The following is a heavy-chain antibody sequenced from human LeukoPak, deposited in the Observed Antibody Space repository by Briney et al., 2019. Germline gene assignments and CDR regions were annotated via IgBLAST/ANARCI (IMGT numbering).Heavy chain of an antibody. V-gene: IGHV4-31*03. D-gene: IGHD6-6*01. Sequence: PSQTLSLTCTVSGGSISSGGYYWSWIRQHPGKGLEWIGYIYYSGSTYYNPSLKSRVTISVDTSKNQFSLKLSSVTAADTAVYYCARDPGRVWLGGYSSSYYYMDVWGKGTTVTVSS. CDR3: ARDPGRVWLGGYSSSYYYMDV. J-gene: IGHJ6*03. CDR2: IYYSGST. CDR1: GGSISSGGYY.